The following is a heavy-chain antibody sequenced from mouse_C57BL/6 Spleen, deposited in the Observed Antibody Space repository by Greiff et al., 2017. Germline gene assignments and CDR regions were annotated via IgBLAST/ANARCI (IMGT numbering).Heavy chain of an antibody. J-gene: IGHJ2*01. CDR2: IYPGDGDT. V-gene: IGHV1-80*01. CDR1: GYAFSSYW. D-gene: IGHD1-1*01. Sequence: QVQLQQSGAELVKPGASVKISCTASGYAFSSYWMNWVKQRPGKGLEWIGQIYPGDGDTNYNGKFKGKATLTADKSSSTAYMQLSSLTSEDSAVYFCARRRFITTVVYFGYWGQGTTLTVSS. CDR3: ARRRFITTVVYFGY.